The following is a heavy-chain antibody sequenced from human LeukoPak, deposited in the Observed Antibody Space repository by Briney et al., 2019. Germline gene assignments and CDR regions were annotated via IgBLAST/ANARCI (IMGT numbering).Heavy chain of an antibody. CDR1: GGSISSSGYY. CDR3: ARERPRVSCDF. J-gene: IGHJ4*02. Sequence: SETLSLTCTVSGGSISSSGYYWGWIRQPPGKGLEWIGSIYYSGTTYYNPSLKSRVTISIDTSNNHFSLNLSSVTAADTAVYYCARERPRVSCDFWGQGTLVTVSS. V-gene: IGHV4-39*07. CDR2: IYYSGTT.